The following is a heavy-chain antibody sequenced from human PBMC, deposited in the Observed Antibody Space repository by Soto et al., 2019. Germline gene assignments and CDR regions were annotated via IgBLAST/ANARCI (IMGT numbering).Heavy chain of an antibody. CDR2: INPNSGGT. J-gene: IGHJ6*02. D-gene: IGHD1-1*01. CDR3: GRDAAGQLGDPVYYYYGMDV. V-gene: IGHV1-2*04. Sequence: ASVKVSCKASGYTFTGYYMHWVRQAPGQGLEWMGWINPNSGGTNYAQKFQGWVTMTRDTSISTAYMELSRLRSDDTAVYYCGRDAAGQLGDPVYYYYGMDVWGQGTTVTVSS. CDR1: GYTFTGYY.